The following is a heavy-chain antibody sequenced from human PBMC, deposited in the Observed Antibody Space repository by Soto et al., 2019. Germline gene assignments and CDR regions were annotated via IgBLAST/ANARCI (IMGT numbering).Heavy chain of an antibody. CDR1: RFAFSSYS. V-gene: IGHV3-30-3*01. CDR3: ARGNAIVVVPAATVDY. Sequence: GGSLRLSCAASRFAFSSYSMHWVRQAPGKGLEWVAVISYDGNNKNYADSVKGRFTISRDNSKSTLYLQMNSLRAEDTAMYYCARGNAIVVVPAATVDYWGQGTLVTVSS. J-gene: IGHJ4*02. D-gene: IGHD2-2*01. CDR2: ISYDGNNK.